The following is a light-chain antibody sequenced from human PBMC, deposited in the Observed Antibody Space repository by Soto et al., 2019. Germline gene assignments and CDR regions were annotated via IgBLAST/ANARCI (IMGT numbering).Light chain of an antibody. CDR3: CSYAGRYSWV. V-gene: IGLV2-11*01. CDR2: DVS. CDR1: SSDVGGYKY. J-gene: IGLJ3*02. Sequence: QSVLTQPRSVSGSPGQSVTISCTGTSSDVGGYKYVSWYQQHPGTAPKFIIYDVSERPSGVPDRFSGSKSGTTASLTISGLEAEDEAYYYCCSYAGRYSWVFGGGTQLTVL.